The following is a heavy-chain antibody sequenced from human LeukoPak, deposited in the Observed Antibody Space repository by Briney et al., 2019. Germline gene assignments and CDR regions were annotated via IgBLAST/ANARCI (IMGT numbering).Heavy chain of an antibody. CDR1: GYTFIDYY. Sequence: ASVKVSCKASGYTFIDYYLHWVRQAPGQGLEWMGWINTNTGNPTYAQGFTGRFVFSLDTSVSTAYLQISSLKAEDTAVYYCARENYYDSSGYPDYWGQGTLVTVSS. J-gene: IGHJ4*02. CDR3: ARENYYDSSGYPDY. V-gene: IGHV7-4-1*02. D-gene: IGHD3-22*01. CDR2: INTNTGNP.